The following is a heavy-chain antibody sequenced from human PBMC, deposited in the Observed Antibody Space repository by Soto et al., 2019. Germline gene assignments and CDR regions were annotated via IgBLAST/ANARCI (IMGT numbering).Heavy chain of an antibody. V-gene: IGHV1-18*01. CDR1: GYTFTSYG. CDR2: VGAYNGNT. J-gene: IGHJ6*03. CDR3: ARLVSWIDMRGDYYYYMDD. Sequence: QVQLVQSGAEVKKPGASVKVSCKASGYTFTSYGISWVRQAPGQGLEWMGWVGAYNGNTNYAQELQGRVTMTTDTSTSTAYLELRSLRSDDTAVYYCARLVSWIDMRGDYYYYMDDWGKGTTVTVSS. D-gene: IGHD1-1*01.